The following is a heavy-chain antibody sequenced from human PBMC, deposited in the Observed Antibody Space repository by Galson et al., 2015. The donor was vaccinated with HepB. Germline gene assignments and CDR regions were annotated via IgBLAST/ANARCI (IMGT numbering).Heavy chain of an antibody. D-gene: IGHD6-13*01. Sequence: SLRLSCAASGFTFSIYAVNWVRQAPHKGLEWVSTISGGDDTTYHADSVKGRFTISRDDSKNTLYLQMNNLRAEDTAVYYCAKSSPSSWPSFDYWGQGTLVTVSS. CDR1: GFTFSIYA. CDR2: ISGGDDTT. V-gene: IGHV3-23*01. CDR3: AKSSPSSWPSFDY. J-gene: IGHJ4*02.